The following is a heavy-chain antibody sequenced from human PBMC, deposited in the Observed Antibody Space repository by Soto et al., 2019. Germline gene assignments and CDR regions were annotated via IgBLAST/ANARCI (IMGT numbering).Heavy chain of an antibody. D-gene: IGHD3-10*01. V-gene: IGHV3-30*18. CDR3: AKDHLDGSGENSKDLYYYYYMDV. Sequence: QVQLVESGGGVVQPGRSLRLSCAASGFTFSSYGMHWVRQAPGKGLEWVAVISYDGSNKYYADSVKGRFTISRDNSKNTLYLQMNSLRAEDTAVYYCAKDHLDGSGENSKDLYYYYYMDVWGKGTTVTVSS. CDR2: ISYDGSNK. J-gene: IGHJ6*03. CDR1: GFTFSSYG.